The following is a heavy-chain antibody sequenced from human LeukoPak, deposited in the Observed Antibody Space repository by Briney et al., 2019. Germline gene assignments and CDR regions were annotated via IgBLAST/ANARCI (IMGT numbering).Heavy chain of an antibody. CDR1: GFPFISYS. CDR3: ARDITMIVDFDY. CDR2: ISSSSSTI. J-gene: IGHJ4*02. D-gene: IGHD3-22*01. V-gene: IGHV3-48*01. Sequence: GSLSLSFAASGFPFISYSMNWVRQAPGKGLEWVSYISSSSSTIYYADSVKGRFTISRDNAKNSLYLQMNSLRAEDTAVYYCARDITMIVDFDYWGQGTLVTVSS.